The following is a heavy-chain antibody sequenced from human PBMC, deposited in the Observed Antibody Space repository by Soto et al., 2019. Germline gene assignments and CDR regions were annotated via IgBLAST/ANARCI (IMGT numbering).Heavy chain of an antibody. CDR1: GFTFSSYS. Sequence: GWSLRLSCAAPGFTFSSYSMSWVRQAPGKGLEWVSYITSSSSTLYYADSVEGRFTISRDNAKNSLYLQMNSLRDEDTAVYYCARVYYYDSSALFDPWGQGTLVTVSS. V-gene: IGHV3-48*02. CDR2: ITSSSSTL. J-gene: IGHJ5*02. CDR3: ARVYYYDSSALFDP. D-gene: IGHD3-22*01.